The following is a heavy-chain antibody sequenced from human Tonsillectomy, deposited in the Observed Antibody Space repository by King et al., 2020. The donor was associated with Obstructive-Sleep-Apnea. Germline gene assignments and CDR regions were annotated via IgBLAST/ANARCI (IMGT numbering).Heavy chain of an antibody. Sequence: VQLVESGGGLVQPGRSLRLSCAASGFTFDDYGMHWVRQAPGKGLEWVSGISWNSGSIGYADSVKGRFTISRDNAKNSLYLQMNSLRAEDTALYFCAKDRFRYYSYGMDVWGQGTTVTVSS. V-gene: IGHV3-9*01. CDR3: AKDRFRYYSYGMDV. D-gene: IGHD2-21*01. CDR1: GFTFDDYG. J-gene: IGHJ6*02. CDR2: ISWNSGSI.